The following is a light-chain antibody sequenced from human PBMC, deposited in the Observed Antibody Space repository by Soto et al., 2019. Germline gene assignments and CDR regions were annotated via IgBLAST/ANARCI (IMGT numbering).Light chain of an antibody. Sequence: QSALTQPASVSGSPGQSITISCTGTSSDIGGYNYVSWYQQHPGKAPKLMIYEVANRPSGISNRFSGSKSGNTASLTISGLQAEDEADYYCSSYTTISARYVFGSGTKLNVL. CDR3: SSYTTISARYV. V-gene: IGLV2-14*01. CDR2: EVA. J-gene: IGLJ1*01. CDR1: SSDIGGYNY.